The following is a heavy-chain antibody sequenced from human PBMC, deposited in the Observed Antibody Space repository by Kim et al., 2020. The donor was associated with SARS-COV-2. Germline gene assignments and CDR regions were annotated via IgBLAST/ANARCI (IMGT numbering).Heavy chain of an antibody. CDR1: GGSISSSSYY. V-gene: IGHV4-39*01. CDR2: IYYSGST. D-gene: IGHD3-22*01. J-gene: IGHJ3*02. Sequence: SETLSLTCTVSGGSISSSSYYWGWIRQPPGKGLEWIGSIYYSGSTYYNPSLKSRVTISVDTSKNQFSLKLSSVTAADTAVYYCAKHYYDIWWFAFDIWGQGTMVTVSS. CDR3: AKHYYDIWWFAFDI.